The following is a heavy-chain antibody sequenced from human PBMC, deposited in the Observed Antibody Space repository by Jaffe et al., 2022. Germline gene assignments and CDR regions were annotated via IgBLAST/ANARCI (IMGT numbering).Heavy chain of an antibody. CDR3: ASLTPGYSSSWDSESGGWRRHQWESWYFDL. J-gene: IGHJ2*01. V-gene: IGHV4-39*01. D-gene: IGHD6-13*01. CDR2: IYYSGST. Sequence: QLQLQESGPGLVKPSETLSLTCTVSGGSISSSSYYWGWIRQPPGKGLEWIGSIYYSGSTYYNPSLKSRVTISVDTSKNQFSLKLSSVTAADTAVYYCASLTPGYSSSWDSESGGWRRHQWESWYFDLWGRGTLVTVSS. CDR1: GGSISSSSYY.